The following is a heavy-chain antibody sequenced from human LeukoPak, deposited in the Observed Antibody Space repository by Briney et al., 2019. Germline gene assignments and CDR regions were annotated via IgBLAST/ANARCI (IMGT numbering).Heavy chain of an antibody. D-gene: IGHD5-24*01. J-gene: IGHJ4*02. CDR2: IYSGGST. V-gene: IGHV3-66*01. CDR1: RFIVSDNY. CDR3: GRDFMATMTDY. Sequence: GGSMTLSCALSRFIVSDNYMSWVRQAPGRGLEWVSVIYSGGSTYFPGSVKGRLPISRNNSQNPLSLQMKRLKAQNPPVFYCGRDFMATMTDYWGQGTLVTVSS.